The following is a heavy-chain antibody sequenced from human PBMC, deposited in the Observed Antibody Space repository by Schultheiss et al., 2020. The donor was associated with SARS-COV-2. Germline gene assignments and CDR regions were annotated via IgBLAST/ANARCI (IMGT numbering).Heavy chain of an antibody. D-gene: IGHD4-17*01. J-gene: IGHJ4*02. CDR2: ISGSGDST. CDR3: AARNDYAVSVDY. V-gene: IGHV3-23*01. Sequence: GGSLRLSCAASGFTFSSHAMSWVRQAPGKGLEWVSAISGSGDSTHYADSVKGRFTISRDNSKNTLYVQMKSLRAEDTAVYYCAARNDYAVSVDYWGQGSLVTVSS. CDR1: GFTFSSHA.